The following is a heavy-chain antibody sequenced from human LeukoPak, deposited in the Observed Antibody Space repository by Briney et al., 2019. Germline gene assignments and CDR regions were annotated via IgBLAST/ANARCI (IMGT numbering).Heavy chain of an antibody. V-gene: IGHV3-48*01. J-gene: IGHJ4*02. CDR1: GFTFSSYS. CDR2: INSSSSIL. D-gene: IGHD4-17*01. Sequence: GGSLRLSCAASGFTFSSYSMNWVRQAPGRGLEWISYINSSSSILYYADSVKGRFTISRDNAKNSLYLQMNSLRAEDTAVYYCALRGGFGDYGRFDYWGQGTLVTVSS. CDR3: ALRGGFGDYGRFDY.